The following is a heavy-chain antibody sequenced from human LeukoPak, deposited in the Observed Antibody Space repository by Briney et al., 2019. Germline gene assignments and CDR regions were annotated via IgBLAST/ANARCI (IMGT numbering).Heavy chain of an antibody. CDR3: ARGGLAAAGPMTCDY. J-gene: IGHJ4*02. D-gene: IGHD6-13*01. CDR1: GFTFSSYS. Sequence: PGGSLRLSCAASGFTFSSYSMNWVRQAPGKGLEWVSSISSSSSYIYYTDSVKGRFTISRDNAKNSLYLQMNSLRAEDTAVYYCARGGLAAAGPMTCDYWGQGTLVTVSS. CDR2: ISSSSSYI. V-gene: IGHV3-21*01.